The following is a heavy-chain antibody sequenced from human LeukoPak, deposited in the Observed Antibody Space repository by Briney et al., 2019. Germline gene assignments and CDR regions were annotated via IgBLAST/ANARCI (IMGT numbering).Heavy chain of an antibody. CDR1: GFTLSSYW. CDR3: VRDDGATKPC. J-gene: IGHJ4*02. CDR2: IKRDGSEK. D-gene: IGHD1-26*01. V-gene: IGHV3-7*01. Sequence: GSLRLSCAASGFTLSSYWMSWVRQAPGKGLEWVANIKRDGSEKYYVDSVKGRFSISRDNAKDSLYLQMNSLRVEDTAVYYCVRDDGATKPCWGQGTLVTVSS.